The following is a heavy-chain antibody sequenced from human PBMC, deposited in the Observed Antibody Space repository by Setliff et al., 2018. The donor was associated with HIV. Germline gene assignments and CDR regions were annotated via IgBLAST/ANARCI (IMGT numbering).Heavy chain of an antibody. V-gene: IGHV4-59*01. J-gene: IGHJ4*02. Sequence: SETLSLTCTVSGGSISSYYWSWIRQPPGKGLEWIGYIYYSGSTNYNPSLKSRVTISVDTSKNQFSLKLSSVPAADTAVYYCARQAIFGYYDSSSWPNYWGQGTLVTSPQ. CDR1: GGSISSYY. CDR2: IYYSGST. CDR3: ARQAIFGYYDSSSWPNY. D-gene: IGHD3-22*01.